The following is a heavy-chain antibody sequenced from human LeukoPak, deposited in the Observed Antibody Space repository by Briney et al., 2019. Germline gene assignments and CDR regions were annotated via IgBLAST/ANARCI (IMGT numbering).Heavy chain of an antibody. CDR1: GITFNNYG. CDR3: AKAMGTYDSSGYYYFDY. J-gene: IGHJ4*02. CDR2: IRYDGSNY. V-gene: IGHV3-30*02. D-gene: IGHD3-22*01. Sequence: GGSLRLSCAASGITFNNYGMHWVRQAPGKGLQWVAFIRYDGSNYYYADSVKGRFTISRDNAKNSLHLQMNSLRAEDTAVYYCAKAMGTYDSSGYYYFDYWGQGTLVTVSS.